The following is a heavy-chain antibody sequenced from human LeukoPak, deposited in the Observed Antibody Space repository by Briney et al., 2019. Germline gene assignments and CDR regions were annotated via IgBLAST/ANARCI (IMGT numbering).Heavy chain of an antibody. CDR3: ARSKRATVTTQYNWFHP. J-gene: IGHJ5*02. V-gene: IGHV4-34*01. CDR2: INHSGST. D-gene: IGHD4-17*01. CDR1: GGSFSGYY. Sequence: PSETLSLTCAAYGGSFSGYYWCWIRQPPGKGLEWIGEINHSGSTNYNPTLKSRVTISVDTSKNQFSLKLSSVTAADTAVYYCARSKRATVTTQYNWFHPWGQGTLVTVSS.